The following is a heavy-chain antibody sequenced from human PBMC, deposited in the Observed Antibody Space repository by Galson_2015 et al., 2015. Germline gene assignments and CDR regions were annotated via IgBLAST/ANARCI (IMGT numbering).Heavy chain of an antibody. CDR3: AKDLRFLEWLSPAFDI. CDR1: GFTFDDYA. J-gene: IGHJ3*02. V-gene: IGHV3-9*01. Sequence: SLRLSCAASGFTFDDYAMHWVRQAPGKGLEWVSGISWNSGSIGYADSVKGRFTISRDNAKNSLYPQMNSPRAEDTALYYCAKDLRFLEWLSPAFDIWGQGTMVTVSS. D-gene: IGHD3-3*01. CDR2: ISWNSGSI.